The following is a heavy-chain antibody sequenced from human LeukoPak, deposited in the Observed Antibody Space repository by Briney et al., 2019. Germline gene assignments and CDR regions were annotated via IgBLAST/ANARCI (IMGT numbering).Heavy chain of an antibody. CDR2: FDPEDGET. V-gene: IGHV1-24*01. D-gene: IGHD6-13*01. CDR3: ATDINPKGGIAAAGTGLNY. CDR1: GYTLTELS. Sequence: ASVKVSCKVSGYTLTELSMHWVRQAPGKGLEWMGGFDPEDGETIYAQKFQGRVTMTEDTFTDTAYMELSSLRSEDTAVYCCATDINPKGGIAAAGTGLNYWGQGTLVTVSS. J-gene: IGHJ4*02.